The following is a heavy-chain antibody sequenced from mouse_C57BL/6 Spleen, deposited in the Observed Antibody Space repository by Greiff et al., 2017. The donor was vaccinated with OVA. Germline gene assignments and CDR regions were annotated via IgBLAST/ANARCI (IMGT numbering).Heavy chain of an antibody. V-gene: IGHV5-9*01. J-gene: IGHJ1*03. D-gene: IGHD1-1*01. Sequence: EVQVVESVGGLVKPGGSLKLSCAASGFTFSSYTMSWVRQTPEKRLEWVATLSGGGGNTYYPDSVKGRFTISRDNAKNTLYLQMSSLRSEDTALYYCARHPYYGSSYWYFDVWGTGTTVTVSS. CDR2: LSGGGGNT. CDR1: GFTFSSYT. CDR3: ARHPYYGSSYWYFDV.